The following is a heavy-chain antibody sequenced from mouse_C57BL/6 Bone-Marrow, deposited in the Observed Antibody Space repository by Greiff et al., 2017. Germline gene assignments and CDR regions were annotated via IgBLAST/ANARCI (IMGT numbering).Heavy chain of an antibody. CDR1: GFTFSDYY. J-gene: IGHJ2*01. Sequence: EVMLVESEGGLVQPGSSMKLSCTASGFTFSDYYMAWVRQVPEKGLEWVANINYDGSSTYYLDSLKSRFIISRDNAKNILYMQMSSLKSEDTATYYCSRGGSYGNHYFDYWGQGTTLTVSS. CDR3: SRGGSYGNHYFDY. CDR2: INYDGSST. V-gene: IGHV5-16*01. D-gene: IGHD2-1*01.